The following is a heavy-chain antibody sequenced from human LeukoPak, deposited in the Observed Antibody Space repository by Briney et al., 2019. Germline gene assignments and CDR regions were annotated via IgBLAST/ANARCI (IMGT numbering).Heavy chain of an antibody. J-gene: IGHJ6*03. CDR1: GFTLSSYW. CDR3: ATRYCTIPACRASSYHCMDN. V-gene: IGHV3-7*01. D-gene: IGHD2-8*01. CDR2: IKQDGSEA. Sequence: QSGGSLRLSCAASGFTLSSYWMTWVRQAPGKGLEWVANIKQDGSEAYYVDSVKGRFTVSRDNAKNSLYLQLNSLGAEDTAVYYCATRYCTIPACRASSYHCMDNWGKGTTVTVSS.